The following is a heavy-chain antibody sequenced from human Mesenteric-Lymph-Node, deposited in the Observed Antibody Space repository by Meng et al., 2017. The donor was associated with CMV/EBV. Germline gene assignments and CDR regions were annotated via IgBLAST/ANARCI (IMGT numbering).Heavy chain of an antibody. CDR3: ARAGGQLWTNATDS. D-gene: IGHD5-18*01. J-gene: IGHJ4*02. CDR1: GFTFSNYA. Sequence: GESLKISCAASGFTFSNYAMRWVRQAPGKGLEWVSGISSSGATIDYADSVKGRFTVSRDNSRDTLYLEMNSLRAEDTAVYYCARAGGQLWTNATDSWGQGTLVTVSS. V-gene: IGHV3-23*01. CDR2: ISSSGATI.